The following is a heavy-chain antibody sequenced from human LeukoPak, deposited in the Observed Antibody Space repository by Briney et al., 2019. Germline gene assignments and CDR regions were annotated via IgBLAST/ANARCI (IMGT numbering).Heavy chain of an antibody. Sequence: SETLSLTCTVSGGSISSGGYYWSWIRQHPGKGLEWIGYIHSSGSTYYNPSLGSRVSISVDTSENPFSLRAVSVTAADTAIYFGTRDFDYDDVWESEWGQGTMVTVSS. CDR1: GGSISSGGYY. D-gene: IGHD3-3*01. V-gene: IGHV4-31*03. J-gene: IGHJ4*02. CDR3: TRDFDYDDVWESE. CDR2: IHSSGST.